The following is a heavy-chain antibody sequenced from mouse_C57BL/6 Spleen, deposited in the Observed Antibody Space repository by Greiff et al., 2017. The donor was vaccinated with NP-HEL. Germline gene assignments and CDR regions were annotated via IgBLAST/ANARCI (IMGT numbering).Heavy chain of an antibody. CDR2: ISYDGSN. CDR3: ARAPYYYGSYYYAMDY. CDR1: GYSITSGYY. Sequence: EVQLQQSGPGLVKPSQSLSLTCSVTGYSITSGYYWNWIRQFPGNKLEWMGYISYDGSNNYNPSLKNRISITRDTSKNQFFLKLNSVTTEDTATYYCARAPYYYGSYYYAMDYWGQGTSVTVSS. V-gene: IGHV3-6*01. J-gene: IGHJ4*01. D-gene: IGHD1-1*01.